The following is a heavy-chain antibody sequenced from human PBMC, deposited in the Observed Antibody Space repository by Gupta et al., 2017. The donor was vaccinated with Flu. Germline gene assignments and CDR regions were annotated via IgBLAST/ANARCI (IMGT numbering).Heavy chain of an antibody. J-gene: IGHJ5*02. Sequence: SCIRQHPGKGLEWIGYIDNSGSAYYDPSLKSRVTMSVDAAKNQFSLMLSSVPGTDTAVYFCAVQYCSGDSCYRPKYNRFDPWGQGTPVTVSS. CDR2: IDNSGSA. V-gene: IGHV4-31*02. CDR3: AVQYCSGDSCYRPKYNRFDP. D-gene: IGHD2-15*01.